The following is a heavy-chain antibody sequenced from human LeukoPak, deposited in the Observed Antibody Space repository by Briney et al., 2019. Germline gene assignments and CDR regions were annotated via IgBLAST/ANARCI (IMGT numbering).Heavy chain of an antibody. CDR3: ARGRTYYYDSSGWYYYYGMDA. D-gene: IGHD3-22*01. V-gene: IGHV4-34*01. Sequence: SETLSLTCAVYGGSFSGYYWSWIRQPPGKGLEWIGEINHSGSTNYNPSLKSRVTISVDTSKNQFSLKLSSVTAADTAVYYCARGRTYYYDSSGWYYYYGMDAWGQGTTVTVSS. J-gene: IGHJ6*02. CDR1: GGSFSGYY. CDR2: INHSGST.